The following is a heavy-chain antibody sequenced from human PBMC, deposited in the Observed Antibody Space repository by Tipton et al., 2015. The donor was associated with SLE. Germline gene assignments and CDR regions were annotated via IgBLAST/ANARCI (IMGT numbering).Heavy chain of an antibody. CDR1: GGSISSHY. CDR2: IYYSGST. CDR3: ARDLDGGLLGYWFDP. Sequence: TLSLTCTVSGGSISSHYWSWIRQPPGKGLEWIGYIYYSGSTHYNPSLKSRVTISVDTSKNQFSLKLRSVTAADTAVYYCARDLDGGLLGYWFDPWGQGTLVTVSS. J-gene: IGHJ5*02. D-gene: IGHD3-10*01. V-gene: IGHV4-59*11.